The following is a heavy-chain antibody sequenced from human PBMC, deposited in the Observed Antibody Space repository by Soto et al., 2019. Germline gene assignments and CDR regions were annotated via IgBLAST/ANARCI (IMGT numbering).Heavy chain of an antibody. CDR3: AKDLPEWLPDLGDYGMHV. D-gene: IGHD3-3*01. CDR2: ISYDGSNK. Sequence: QVQLVESGGGVVQPGRSLRLSCAASGFTFSSYGMHWVRQAPGKGLEWVAVISYDGSNKYYADSVKGRFTISRNNSTNTLYLQMNSLRAEDTAVYYCAKDLPEWLPDLGDYGMHVWGQGTTVTVSS. V-gene: IGHV3-30*18. CDR1: GFTFSSYG. J-gene: IGHJ6*02.